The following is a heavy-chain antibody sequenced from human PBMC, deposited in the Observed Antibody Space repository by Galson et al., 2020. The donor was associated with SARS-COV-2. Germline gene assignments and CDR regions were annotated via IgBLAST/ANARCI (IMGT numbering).Heavy chain of an antibody. CDR1: GFSLSTSGVG. D-gene: IGHD5-18*01. Sequence: ESGPTLVKPTQTLTLTCTFSGFSLSTSGVGVGWIRQPPGKAPEWLALIYWNDDKRYSPSLKSRLTITKDTSKNQVVLTMTNMDPVDTATYYCAHLRWIQLWAPYFDYWGQGTLVTVSS. V-gene: IGHV2-5*01. CDR3: AHLRWIQLWAPYFDY. CDR2: IYWNDDK. J-gene: IGHJ4*02.